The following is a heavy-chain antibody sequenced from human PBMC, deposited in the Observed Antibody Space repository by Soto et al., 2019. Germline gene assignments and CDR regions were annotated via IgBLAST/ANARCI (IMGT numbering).Heavy chain of an antibody. D-gene: IGHD5-18*01. Sequence: PGGSLRLSCAASGFTFSGYGMSWVRQAPGEGLEWVSAISRNGGSTNYADSVKGRFTISRDNSKNTLYLQMDSLRAEDTAVYYCARDLLDTAMAPDYWGQGTLVTVSS. J-gene: IGHJ4*02. CDR2: ISRNGGST. V-gene: IGHV3-23*01. CDR3: ARDLLDTAMAPDY. CDR1: GFTFSGYG.